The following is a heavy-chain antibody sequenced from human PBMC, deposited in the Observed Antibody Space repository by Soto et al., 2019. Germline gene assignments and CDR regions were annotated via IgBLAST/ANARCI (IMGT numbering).Heavy chain of an antibody. J-gene: IGHJ4*02. CDR2: IYPSGST. Sequence: TLSLTCAVSGGSISSGGYSWSCIRPPPGKGLEWIGYIYPSGSTYYNPSLKSRVTISVARSKNQFSLKLSSVTAADTAVYYCAIVRMGSSSVIFDYWGQETLVTVYS. D-gene: IGHD6-6*01. V-gene: IGHV4-30-2*01. CDR3: AIVRMGSSSVIFDY. CDR1: GGSISSGGYS.